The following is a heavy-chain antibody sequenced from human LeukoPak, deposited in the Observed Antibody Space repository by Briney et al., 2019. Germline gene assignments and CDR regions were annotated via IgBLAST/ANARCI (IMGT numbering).Heavy chain of an antibody. V-gene: IGHV3-48*01. J-gene: IGHJ4*02. CDR1: GFTFNSYS. CDR3: ARSFDF. CDR2: ISSSGSGI. Sequence: GGSLRLSCAASGFTFNSYSINWVRQAPGKGLEWLSYISSSGSGIYYADSVRGRFTISRDNVKNSLYLQMNSLRAGDTAVYYCARSFDFWGQGTLVTVSS.